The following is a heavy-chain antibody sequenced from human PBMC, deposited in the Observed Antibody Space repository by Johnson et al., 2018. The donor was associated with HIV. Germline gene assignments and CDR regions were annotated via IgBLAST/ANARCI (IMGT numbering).Heavy chain of an antibody. CDR1: GFTFSDYS. Sequence: QVQLVESGGGVVQPGRSLRLSCAVSGFTFSDYSMSWIRQAPGKGLEWVSYITSSGSTIYYADSVKGRFTISRDNAKNSLYLQMNSLRAEDTAVYYCARDGLESGSYYEMDAFDIWGQGTMVTVSS. CDR2: ITSSGSTI. D-gene: IGHD1-26*01. V-gene: IGHV3-11*04. J-gene: IGHJ3*02. CDR3: ARDGLESGSYYEMDAFDI.